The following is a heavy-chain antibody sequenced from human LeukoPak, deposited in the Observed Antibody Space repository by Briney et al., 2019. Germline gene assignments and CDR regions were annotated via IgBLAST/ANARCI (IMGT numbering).Heavy chain of an antibody. J-gene: IGHJ5*02. V-gene: IGHV4-4*02. CDR1: GGSISSSNW. D-gene: IGHD6-13*01. Sequence: PSETLSLTCAVSGGSISSSNWWSWVRQPPGKGLEWIGEIYHSGSTNYNPSLKSRVTISVDRSKNQFSLNLTSVTAADTAVYFCSRESSAAGAFAFDPWGQGTLVTVSS. CDR3: SRESSAAGAFAFDP. CDR2: IYHSGST.